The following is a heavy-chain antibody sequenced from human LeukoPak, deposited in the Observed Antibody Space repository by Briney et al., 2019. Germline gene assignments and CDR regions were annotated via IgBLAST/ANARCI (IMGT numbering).Heavy chain of an antibody. CDR1: GYSISSGYY. V-gene: IGHV4-38-2*01. J-gene: IGHJ4*02. Sequence: PSETLSLTCAVSGYSISSGYYWGWIRQPPGKGLEWIGSIHHSGNTHYNASLKSRVTISVDTSKNQLSLKLSSVTAADTAVYYCARTVYMGGRGGFYFDHWGQGTLVTVSS. D-gene: IGHD3-16*01. CDR3: ARTVYMGGRGGFYFDH. CDR2: IHHSGNT.